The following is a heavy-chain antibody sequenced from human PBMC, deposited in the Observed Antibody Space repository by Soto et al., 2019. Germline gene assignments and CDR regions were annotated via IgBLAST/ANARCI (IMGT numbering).Heavy chain of an antibody. D-gene: IGHD6-13*01. V-gene: IGHV2-5*02. Sequence: QITLKASGPTLVKPTQTVTLTCTFSGFPLSTSGVGVGWIRQPPVKALDWLPLIYWDDAKRYSPSLKSRFTITKDTSKNQVILRMTNMDSVDTATYSCAHALTYRIAAAYYYYGMDVWGQGTTVTVSS. CDR2: IYWDDAK. J-gene: IGHJ6*02. CDR3: AHALTYRIAAAYYYYGMDV. CDR1: GFPLSTSGVG.